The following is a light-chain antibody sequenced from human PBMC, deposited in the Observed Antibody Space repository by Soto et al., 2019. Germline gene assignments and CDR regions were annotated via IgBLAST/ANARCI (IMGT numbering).Light chain of an antibody. Sequence: EIVLTQSPATLSLSPGERATLSCRASQSVSNDLAWYQQKPGQAPRLLIYDASNRATGIPARFSGSGSGTDFTLTISGLAPEDFAVYYCQQRSNGPLTFGGGTKVESK. CDR2: DAS. J-gene: IGKJ4*01. CDR1: QSVSND. V-gene: IGKV3-11*01. CDR3: QQRSNGPLT.